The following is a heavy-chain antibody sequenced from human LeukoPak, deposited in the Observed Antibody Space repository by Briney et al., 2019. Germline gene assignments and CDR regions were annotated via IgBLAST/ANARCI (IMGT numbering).Heavy chain of an antibody. CDR1: GGSISSYY. CDR2: IYYSGST. V-gene: IGHV4-59*01. Sequence: SETLSLTCTVSGGSISSYYWSWIRQPPGKGLEWIGYIYYSGSTNYNPSLKSRVTISVDTSKNQFSLKLSSVTAADTAVYYCARSAGDYVRYWYFDLWGRGTLVTVSS. CDR3: ARSAGDYVRYWYFDL. J-gene: IGHJ2*01. D-gene: IGHD4-17*01.